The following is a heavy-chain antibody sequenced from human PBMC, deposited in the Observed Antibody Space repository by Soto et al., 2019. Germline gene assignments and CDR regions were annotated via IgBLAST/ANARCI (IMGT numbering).Heavy chain of an antibody. J-gene: IGHJ6*02. CDR3: ARDETFYHGSGANYYYGVDV. V-gene: IGHV3-33*01. CDR2: IWSDGSNR. CDR1: GFTFRSYG. D-gene: IGHD3-10*01. Sequence: QVQLVESGGGLVQPGRSLRLSCAASGFTFRSYGMHWVRQAPGKGLEWVAVIWSDGSNRYFADSVKGRFTISRDNSENTLYLEMNSLRAEDTAVYYCARDETFYHGSGANYYYGVDVWGQGTTVTVSS.